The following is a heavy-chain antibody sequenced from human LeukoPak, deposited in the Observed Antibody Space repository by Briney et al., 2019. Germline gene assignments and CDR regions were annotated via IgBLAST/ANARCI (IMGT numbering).Heavy chain of an antibody. CDR1: GYSFTSYW. V-gene: IGHV5-51*01. CDR3: ATSAYAVTANGVH. D-gene: IGHD2-21*02. CDR2: IYPGDSDT. Sequence: LGESLKISCKASGYSFTSYWIGWVRQMPGKGLEWMGIIYPGDSDTRYRPSFQGLVTISVDKSISTAYLQWSSLKASDTAMYYCATSAYAVTANGVHWGQGTLVTVSS. J-gene: IGHJ1*01.